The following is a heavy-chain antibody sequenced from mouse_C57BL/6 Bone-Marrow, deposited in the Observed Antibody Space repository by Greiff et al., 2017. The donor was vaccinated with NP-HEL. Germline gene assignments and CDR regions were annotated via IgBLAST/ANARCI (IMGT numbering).Heavy chain of an antibody. CDR2: IDPENGDT. Sequence: EVQLQQSGAELVRPGASVKLSCTASGFNIKDDYMHWVKQRPEQGLEWIGWIDPENGDTEYASKFQGKATVTADTSSNTAYLQLSSLTSEDTAVYYCTTAFLCYDYTALAYWGQGTLVTVSA. D-gene: IGHD2-4*01. J-gene: IGHJ3*01. CDR1: GFNIKDDY. CDR3: TTAFLCYDYTALAY. V-gene: IGHV14-4*01.